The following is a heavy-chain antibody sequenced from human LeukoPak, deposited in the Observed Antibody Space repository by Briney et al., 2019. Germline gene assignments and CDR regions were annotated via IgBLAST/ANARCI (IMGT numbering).Heavy chain of an antibody. CDR1: GFTFSSYA. CDR3: AKGDGYCSSTSCPYYHMDV. V-gene: IGHV3-23*01. D-gene: IGHD2-2*03. J-gene: IGHJ6*03. Sequence: PGGSLRLSCAASGFTFSSYAMSWVRQAPGKGLEWVSAISGSGGSTYYADSVKGRFTISRDNSKNTLYLQMNSLRAEDTAVYYCAKGDGYCSSTSCPYYHMDVWGKGTTVTVSS. CDR2: ISGSGGST.